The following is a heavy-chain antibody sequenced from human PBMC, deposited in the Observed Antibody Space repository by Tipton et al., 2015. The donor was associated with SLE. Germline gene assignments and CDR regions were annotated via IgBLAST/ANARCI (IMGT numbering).Heavy chain of an antibody. V-gene: IGHV3-30*18. CDR3: AKDILYDYDRSEPLDC. CDR2: ISYDGSNK. Sequence: SLRLSCAASGFTFSSYGMHWVRQAPGKGLEWVAVISYDGSNKYYADSVKGRFTISRDNSKNTLYLEMNSLRAEDTAVYYCAKDILYDYDRSEPLDCWGQGTLVTVSS. D-gene: IGHD3-22*01. J-gene: IGHJ4*02. CDR1: GFTFSSYG.